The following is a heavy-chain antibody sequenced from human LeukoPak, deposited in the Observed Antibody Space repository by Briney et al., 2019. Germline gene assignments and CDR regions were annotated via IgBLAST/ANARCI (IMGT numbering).Heavy chain of an antibody. Sequence: GGSLRLSCAASGFTFNTFTMNWVRQAPGKGLEWLSGVSPPGGGTYYADSVKGRFTISRDDSKNTLSLQMNSLRVEDTAVYHCARDLAWGAFDYWGQGTLVTVSS. CDR3: ARDLAWGAFDY. V-gene: IGHV3-23*01. J-gene: IGHJ4*02. CDR2: VSPPGGGT. D-gene: IGHD7-27*01. CDR1: GFTFNTFT.